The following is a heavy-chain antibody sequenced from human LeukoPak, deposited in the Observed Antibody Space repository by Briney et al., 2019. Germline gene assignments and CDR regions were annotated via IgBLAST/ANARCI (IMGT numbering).Heavy chain of an antibody. CDR1: GGSFSGYY. V-gene: IGHV4-34*01. Sequence: SETLSLTCAVYGGSFSGYYWSWIRRPPGKGLEWIGEINHSGSTNYNPSLKSRVTISVDTSKNQFSLKLSSVTAADTAVYYCARLIVVFDYWGQGTLVTVSS. CDR3: ARLIVVFDY. CDR2: INHSGST. D-gene: IGHD2-2*01. J-gene: IGHJ4*02.